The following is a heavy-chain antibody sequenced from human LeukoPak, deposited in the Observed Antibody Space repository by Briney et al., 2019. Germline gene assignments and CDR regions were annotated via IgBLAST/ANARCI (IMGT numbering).Heavy chain of an antibody. CDR3: ARRRGSRFGATLDY. J-gene: IGHJ4*02. CDR1: GGSFSGYY. Sequence: SETLSLTCAVYGGSFSGYYWSWIRQPPGKGLEWIGEINHSGSTNYNPSLKSRVTISVDTSKNQFSLKLSSVTAADTAVYYCARRRGSRFGATLDYWGQGTLVTVSS. D-gene: IGHD3-10*02. CDR2: INHSGST. V-gene: IGHV4-34*01.